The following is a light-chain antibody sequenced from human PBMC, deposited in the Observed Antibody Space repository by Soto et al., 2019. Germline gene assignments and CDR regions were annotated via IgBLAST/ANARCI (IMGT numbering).Light chain of an antibody. J-gene: IGKJ2*01. CDR1: QDVSHW. CDR2: KAS. CDR3: QHYDSYPYT. V-gene: IGKV1-5*03. Sequence: DIHMYQSPSALSASVGDRVTITCRASQDVSHWLAWYQQKPGQAPNLVIYKASSLESGVPSRFSGRGSGTEFTLTIRDLQPDDFATYYCQHYDSYPYTFGQGTSLEI.